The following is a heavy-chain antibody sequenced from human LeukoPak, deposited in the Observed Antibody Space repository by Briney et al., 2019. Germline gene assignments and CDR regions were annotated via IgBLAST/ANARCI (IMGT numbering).Heavy chain of an antibody. J-gene: IGHJ5*02. CDR3: ARIAAAGTWGTLIGWFDP. D-gene: IGHD6-13*01. V-gene: IGHV4-39*07. Sequence: PSETLSLTCTVSGGSISSSRDYWAWIRQPPGKGLEWIANIYYSGSTYYSPSLKSRVTISVDTSKNQFSLKLSSVTAADTAVYYCARIAAAGTWGTLIGWFDPWGQGTLVTVSS. CDR1: GGSISSSRDY. CDR2: IYYSGST.